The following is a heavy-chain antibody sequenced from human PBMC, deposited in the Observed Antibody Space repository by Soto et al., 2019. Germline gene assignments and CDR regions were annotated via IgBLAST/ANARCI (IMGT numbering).Heavy chain of an antibody. J-gene: IGHJ2*01. D-gene: IGHD3-16*01. CDR1: GGSISRGGYY. CDR3: ARGYYDYVWGSYFGYGRYFDL. CDR2: IYYSGST. Sequence: PLETLSLTCTVCGGSISRGGYYWSWIRQQPGKGLEWIGYIYYSGSTYYNPSLKSRVTISLDTSKNQFSMKLSSVTAADTAVYYCARGYYDYVWGSYFGYGRYFDLWGRRTLVAVSS. V-gene: IGHV4-31*03.